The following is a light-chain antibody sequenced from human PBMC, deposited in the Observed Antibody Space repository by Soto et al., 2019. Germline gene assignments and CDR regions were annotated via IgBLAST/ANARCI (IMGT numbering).Light chain of an antibody. CDR1: SGSVSSRYY. CDR2: SGD. J-gene: IGLJ3*02. Sequence: QTVVTQEASLSVSPGGTVTLTCGLTSGSVSSRYYPSWYQQDPGQTPRTLIYSGDIRSSGVPDRFSGSILGSKADLTITGAQADDESDYYCLLYMRGDIRVFGGGTKLTVL. CDR3: LLYMRGDIRV. V-gene: IGLV8-61*01.